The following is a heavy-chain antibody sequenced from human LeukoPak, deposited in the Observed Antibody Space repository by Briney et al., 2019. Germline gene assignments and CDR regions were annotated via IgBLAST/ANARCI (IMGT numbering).Heavy chain of an antibody. D-gene: IGHD2-15*01. J-gene: IGHJ6*02. CDR1: GGSISSGGYY. Sequence: PSQTLSLTCTVSGGSISSGGYYWSWIRQHLGKGLEWIGYIYYSGSTYYNPSLKSRVTISVDTSKNQFSLKLSSVTAADTAVYYCARLGYCSGGSCYSYYYYYGMDVWGQGTTVTVSS. CDR3: ARLGYCSGGSCYSYYYYYGMDV. CDR2: IYYSGST. V-gene: IGHV4-31*03.